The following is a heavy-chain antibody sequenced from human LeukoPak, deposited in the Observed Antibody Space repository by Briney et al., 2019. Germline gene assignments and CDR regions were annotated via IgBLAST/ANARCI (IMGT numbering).Heavy chain of an antibody. V-gene: IGHV4-38-2*02. CDR2: IYHSGST. J-gene: IGHJ4*02. CDR1: GYSISSGYY. CDR3: ARVRVPRALWSGLYYFDY. D-gene: IGHD3-3*01. Sequence: SETLSLTCTVSGYSISSGYYWGWIRQPPGKGLEWIGSIYHSGSTYYNPSLKSRVTISVDTSKNQFSLKLSSVTAADTAVYYCARVRVPRALWSGLYYFDYWGQGTLVTVPS.